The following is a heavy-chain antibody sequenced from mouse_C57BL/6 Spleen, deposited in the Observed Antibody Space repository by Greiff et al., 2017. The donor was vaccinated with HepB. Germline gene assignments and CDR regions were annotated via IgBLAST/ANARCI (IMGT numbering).Heavy chain of an antibody. CDR2: IWSGGST. J-gene: IGHJ2*01. CDR1: GFSLTSYG. V-gene: IGHV2-2*01. Sequence: VQLQQSGPGLVQPSQSLSITCTASGFSLTSYGVHWVRQSPGKGLEWLGVIWSGGSTAYYAAFISRQSISKDNSKSQVFFKMNSLQADDTAIYYCARIGGGYGGGYYFDDWGQGTTLTVSS. CDR3: ARIGGGYGGGYYFDD. D-gene: IGHD2-2*01.